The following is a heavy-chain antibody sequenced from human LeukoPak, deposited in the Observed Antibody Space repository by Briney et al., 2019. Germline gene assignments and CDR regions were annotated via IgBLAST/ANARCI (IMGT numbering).Heavy chain of an antibody. J-gene: IGHJ4*02. CDR2: IYYSGST. CDR1: GGSISSYY. D-gene: IGHD6-13*01. CDR3: ARHVTELTAAALWDY. V-gene: IGHV4-59*08. Sequence: SETLSLTCTVSGGSISSYYWSWIRQPPGKGLEWIGYIYYSGSTNYNPSLKSRVTISVDTSKNQFSLKLSSVTAADTAVYYCARHVTELTAAALWDYWGQGTLVTVSS.